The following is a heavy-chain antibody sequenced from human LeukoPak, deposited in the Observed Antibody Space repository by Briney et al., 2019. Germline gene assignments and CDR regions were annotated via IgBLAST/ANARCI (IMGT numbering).Heavy chain of an antibody. CDR3: ARQSSSGWYVYYYYMDV. CDR1: GGSFSGYY. Sequence: SETLSLTCAVYGGSFSGYYWSWIRQPPGKGLEWIGEINHSGSTNYNPSLKSRVTISVDTSKNQFSLKLSSVTAADTAVYYCARQSSSGWYVYYYYMDVWGKGTTVTVSS. D-gene: IGHD6-19*01. J-gene: IGHJ6*03. CDR2: INHSGST. V-gene: IGHV4-34*01.